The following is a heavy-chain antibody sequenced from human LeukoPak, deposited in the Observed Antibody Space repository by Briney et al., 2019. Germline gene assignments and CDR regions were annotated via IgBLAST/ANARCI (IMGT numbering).Heavy chain of an antibody. V-gene: IGHV1-46*01. Sequence: ASVKVSCKASGYTFTSYYMHWVRQAPGQGLEWMGIINPSGGSTSYAQKFQGRVTMTRDMSTSTVYMELSSLRSEDTAVYYCARAHPGGTAMADDAFDIWGQGTMVTVSS. CDR1: GYTFTSYY. D-gene: IGHD5-18*01. CDR3: ARAHPGGTAMADDAFDI. CDR2: INPSGGST. J-gene: IGHJ3*02.